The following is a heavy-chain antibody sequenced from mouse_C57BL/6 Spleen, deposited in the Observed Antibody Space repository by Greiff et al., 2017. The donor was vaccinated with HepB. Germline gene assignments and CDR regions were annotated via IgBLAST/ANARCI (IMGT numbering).Heavy chain of an antibody. V-gene: IGHV1-69*01. CDR3: ARKGSFITTVVALKWYLDV. J-gene: IGHJ1*03. CDR1: GYTFTSYW. D-gene: IGHD1-1*01. CDR2: IDPCDSYT. Sequence: QVQLQQPGAELVMPGASVKLSCKASGYTFTSYWMHWVKQRPGQGLEWIGEIDPCDSYTNYNQKFKGKSTLTVDKSSSTDYMQLSSLTSEDSAVYYCARKGSFITTVVALKWYLDVWGTGTTFTVSS.